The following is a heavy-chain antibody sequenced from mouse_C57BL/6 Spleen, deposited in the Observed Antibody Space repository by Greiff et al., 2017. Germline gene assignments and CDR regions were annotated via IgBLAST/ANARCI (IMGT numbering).Heavy chain of an antibody. D-gene: IGHD2-5*01. J-gene: IGHJ1*03. V-gene: IGHV1-80*01. Sequence: VQLQQSGAELVKPGASVKISCKASGYAFSSYWMNWVKQRPEKGLEWIGQLYPGDGDTNYNGKFKGKATLTADKSSSTAYMQLSSLTSEDSAVYFCAPYYSNSWYFDVWGTGTTVTVSS. CDR3: APYYSNSWYFDV. CDR1: GYAFSSYW. CDR2: LYPGDGDT.